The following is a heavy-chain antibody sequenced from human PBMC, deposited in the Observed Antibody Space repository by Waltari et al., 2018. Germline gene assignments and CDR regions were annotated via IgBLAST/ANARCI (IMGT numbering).Heavy chain of an antibody. D-gene: IGHD3-16*01. J-gene: IGHJ6*02. CDR3: ARHELGISQYYYNMDV. CDR1: GDSFGGYG. V-gene: IGHV1-69*12. CDR2: IIPRFGIP. Sequence: HVQLVQSGAEVKKPGSSVKVSCKASGDSFGGYGLSWVRLAPGQGLEWMGVIIPRFGIPEDSQKVQDRLTITADEATSTAYVELSSLSYEDTAIYDCARHELGISQYYYNMDVWGQGTTVTISS.